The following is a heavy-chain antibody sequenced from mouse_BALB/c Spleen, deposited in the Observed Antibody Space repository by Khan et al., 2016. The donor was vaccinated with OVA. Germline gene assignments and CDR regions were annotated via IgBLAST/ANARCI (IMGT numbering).Heavy chain of an antibody. CDR1: GYSITSDYA. D-gene: IGHD4-1*01. V-gene: IGHV3-2*02. CDR2: ISYSATT. J-gene: IGHJ4*01. CDR3: ASELGRYYAMDY. Sequence: EVQLQESGPGLVKPSQSLSLTCTVTGYSITSDYAWNWIRQFPENKLEWMGYISYSATTTYNPYLKSRISITRDTSKNQFFLHLNSVTTEDTATYYCASELGRYYAMDYWGQGTSVTVSS.